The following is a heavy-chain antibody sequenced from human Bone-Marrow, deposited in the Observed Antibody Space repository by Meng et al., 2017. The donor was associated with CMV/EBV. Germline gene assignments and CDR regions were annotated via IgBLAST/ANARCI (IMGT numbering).Heavy chain of an antibody. V-gene: IGHV3-21*06. J-gene: IGHJ4*02. CDR2: ISSSSNYI. D-gene: IGHD6-25*01. CDR1: GFIFSHCS. CDR3: VRSIVAAGPFDY. Sequence: GGSLRLSCATSGFIFSHCSMNWVRQSPGKGLQWVSSISSSSNYIYYADSVKGRFTISRDDAKNSLYLQMNSLGTEDTAVYYCVRSIVAAGPFDYWGQGMLVTVSS.